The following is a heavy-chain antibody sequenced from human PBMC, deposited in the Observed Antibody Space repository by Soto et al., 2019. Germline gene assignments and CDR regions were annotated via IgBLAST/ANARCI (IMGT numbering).Heavy chain of an antibody. V-gene: IGHV3-23*01. Sequence: GGSLRLSCAASGFTFSSYAMSWVRQAPGKGLEWVSAISGSGGSTYHADSVKGRFTISRDNSKNTLYLQMNSLRAEDTAVYYCAKVVRFLEWFPPVGMDVWGQGTTVTVSS. CDR3: AKVVRFLEWFPPVGMDV. CDR2: ISGSGGST. D-gene: IGHD3-3*01. CDR1: GFTFSSYA. J-gene: IGHJ6*02.